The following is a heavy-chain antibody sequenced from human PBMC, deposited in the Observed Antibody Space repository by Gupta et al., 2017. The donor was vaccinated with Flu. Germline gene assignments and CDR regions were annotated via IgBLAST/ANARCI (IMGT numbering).Heavy chain of an antibody. CDR1: A. Sequence: AMNWVRQTTGKGLEYVSAISSNGLDTYDADSVKGRFTSSRDNSRNTLYLQMGSLRPDDKAVYYGAREGRFCSGTSCYLFDYWGQGARVTVSS. D-gene: IGHD2-2*01. CDR2: ISSNGLDT. CDR3: AREGRFCSGTSCYLFDY. V-gene: IGHV3-64*02. J-gene: IGHJ4*02.